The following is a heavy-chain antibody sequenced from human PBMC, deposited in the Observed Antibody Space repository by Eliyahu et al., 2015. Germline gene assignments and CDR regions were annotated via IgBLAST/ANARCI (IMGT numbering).Heavy chain of an antibody. J-gene: IGHJ4*02. V-gene: IGHV4-59*01. CDR1: GXHISTYY. D-gene: IGHD1/OR15-1a*01. CDR2: TYSGNT. Sequence: QVQLQESGPGLVKPSETLSLTCTVSGXHISTYYWSWLRQTPGKGLEWIGHTYSGNTDYNPSLKSRVTISADTSKNQFSLRLSSVTAADTAVYYCARDREHTHGRVFHYWGQGTLVTVSS. CDR3: ARDREHTHGRVFHY.